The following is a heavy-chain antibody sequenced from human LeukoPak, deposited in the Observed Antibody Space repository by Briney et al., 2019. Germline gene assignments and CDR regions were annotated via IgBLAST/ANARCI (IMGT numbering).Heavy chain of an antibody. D-gene: IGHD3-10*01. CDR2: INPSGGST. Sequence: ASVKVSRKASGYTFTSYYMHWVRQAPGQGLEWMGIINPSGGSTSYAQKFQGRVTMTRDTSTSTVYMELSSLRSEDTAVYYCARDPPTYGSGLDWGQGTLVTVSS. CDR1: GYTFTSYY. CDR3: ARDPPTYGSGLD. V-gene: IGHV1-46*01. J-gene: IGHJ4*02.